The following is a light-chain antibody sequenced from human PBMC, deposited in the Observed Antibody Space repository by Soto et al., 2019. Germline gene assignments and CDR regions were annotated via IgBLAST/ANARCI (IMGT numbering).Light chain of an antibody. CDR2: GAS. CDR1: QSIRDD. Sequence: IQMTQSPSSLSSSVGDRVTITCRASQSIRDDLGWYQHQPGKAPKLLIYGASNLQSGVPSRFSGSGSGTDFTLTISSLQPEDFATYYCLQDYNYPRTFGQGTKVESK. CDR3: LQDYNYPRT. J-gene: IGKJ1*01. V-gene: IGKV1-6*01.